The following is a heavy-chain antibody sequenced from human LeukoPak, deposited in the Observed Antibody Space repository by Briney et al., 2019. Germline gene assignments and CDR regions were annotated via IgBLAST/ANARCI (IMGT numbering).Heavy chain of an antibody. D-gene: IGHD3-3*01. V-gene: IGHV3-23*01. J-gene: IGHJ4*02. CDR1: GFTISSGR. Sequence: GGSLRLSCIASGFTISSGRMHWVRQAPGKGLEWVSAISGSGGSTYYADSVKGRFTISRDNYKNTLYLQMNSLRAEDTAVYYCAKAPAYYDFWSGWFDYWGQGTLVTVSS. CDR3: AKAPAYYDFWSGWFDY. CDR2: ISGSGGST.